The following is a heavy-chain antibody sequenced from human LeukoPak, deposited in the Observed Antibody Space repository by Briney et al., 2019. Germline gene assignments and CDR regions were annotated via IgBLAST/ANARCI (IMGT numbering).Heavy chain of an antibody. D-gene: IGHD3-3*01. CDR3: ARGGQSADNWFDP. CDR2: IGGSGVAT. CDR1: GFTFNIYG. V-gene: IGHV3-48*02. J-gene: IGHJ5*02. Sequence: QPGGSLRLSCAASGFTFNIYGMNWVRQAPGKGLEWVAYIGGSGVATYYTDFVRGRFTISRDNARNSLYLQMNSLRDEDTAIYYCARGGQSADNWFDPWGQGILVTVSS.